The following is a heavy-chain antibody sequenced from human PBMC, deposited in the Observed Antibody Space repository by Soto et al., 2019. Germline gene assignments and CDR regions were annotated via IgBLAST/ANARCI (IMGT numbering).Heavy chain of an antibody. CDR2: INHSGST. V-gene: IGHV4-34*01. J-gene: IGHJ4*02. D-gene: IGHD6-19*01. Sequence: ETLSLTCAVYGGSFSGYYWSWIRQPPGKGLEWIGEINHSGSTNYNPSLKSRVTISVDTSKNQFSLKLSSVTAADTAVYYCAKAIAVAGTQATLFDYWGQGTLVTVSS. CDR3: AKAIAVAGTQATLFDY. CDR1: GGSFSGYY.